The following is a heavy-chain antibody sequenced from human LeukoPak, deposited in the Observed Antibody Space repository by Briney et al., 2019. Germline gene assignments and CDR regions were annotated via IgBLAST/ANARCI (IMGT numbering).Heavy chain of an antibody. V-gene: IGHV3-7*01. J-gene: IGHJ4*02. CDR1: GFTFSSYW. Sequence: GGSPRLSCAASGFTFSSYWMSWVRQAPGKGLEWVANIKQDGSEKYYVDSVKGRFTISRDNAKNSLYLQMNSLRAEDTAVYYCARDSSSWPPVNLFSDYWGQGTLVTVSS. D-gene: IGHD6-13*01. CDR3: ARDSSSWPPVNLFSDY. CDR2: IKQDGSEK.